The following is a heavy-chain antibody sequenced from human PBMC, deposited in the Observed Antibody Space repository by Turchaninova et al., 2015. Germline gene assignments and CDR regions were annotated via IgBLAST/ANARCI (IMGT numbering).Heavy chain of an antibody. CDR2: IYYSGST. Sequence: QLQLQESGPGLVKPSETLSLTCTVSGGSISSSSYYWGWIRQPPGQGLEWIGSIYYSGSTYYNPPLKIRVTISVDTSKNQFSLKLSSVTAADTAVYYCARGKKNSGYYFDYWGQGTLVTVSS. J-gene: IGHJ4*02. CDR3: ARGKKNSGYYFDY. CDR1: GGSISSSSYY. V-gene: IGHV4-39*01. D-gene: IGHD1-26*01.